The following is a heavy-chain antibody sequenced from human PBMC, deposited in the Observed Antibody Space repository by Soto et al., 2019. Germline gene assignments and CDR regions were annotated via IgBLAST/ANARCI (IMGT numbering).Heavy chain of an antibody. Sequence: QVQLVQSGTELKKPGASVKVSCKASGYTFTSYGIDWVRQAPGQRLEWMGWINAANGDTKYSPKFQGRVTITRDTSASTAYMELSSLRSEDTAVYYCVRRHVSATGIDWFDPWGQGTLVTVSS. CDR2: INAANGDT. CDR1: GYTFTSYG. V-gene: IGHV1-3*01. J-gene: IGHJ5*02. CDR3: VRRHVSATGIDWFDP. D-gene: IGHD6-13*01.